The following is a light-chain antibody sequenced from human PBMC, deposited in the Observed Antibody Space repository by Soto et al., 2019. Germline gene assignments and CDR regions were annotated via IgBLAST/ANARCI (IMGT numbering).Light chain of an antibody. CDR1: SSDVGGYNY. CDR2: EVS. J-gene: IGLJ1*01. Sequence: QSVLAQPPSASGSPGQSVTISCTGTSSDVGGYNYVSWCQQHPGKAPKLMIYEVSKRPSGVPDRFSGSKSGNTASLTVSGLQAEDEADYYCSSYAGSILYVFGTGTKVTVL. V-gene: IGLV2-8*01. CDR3: SSYAGSILYV.